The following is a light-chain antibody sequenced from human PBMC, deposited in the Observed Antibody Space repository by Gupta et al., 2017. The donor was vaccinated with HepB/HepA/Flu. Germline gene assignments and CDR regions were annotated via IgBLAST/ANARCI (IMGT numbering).Light chain of an antibody. CDR1: SSNIGAGYD. Sequence: QSVLTQPPSVSGAPGQRVSISCTGSSSNIGAGYDVHWYQQLPGTAPKLLIYDNTNRPSGVPDRFSGSKSGTSASLAITGLQAEEEAAYYCQSYDTSLGGPYVFGTGTKVTVL. CDR2: DNT. V-gene: IGLV1-40*01. CDR3: QSYDTSLGGPYV. J-gene: IGLJ1*01.